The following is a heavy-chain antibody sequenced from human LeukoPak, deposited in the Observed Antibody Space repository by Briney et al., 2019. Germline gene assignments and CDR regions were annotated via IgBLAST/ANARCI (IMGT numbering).Heavy chain of an antibody. D-gene: IGHD2/OR15-2a*01. CDR1: GYSISSGYY. CDR3: ARILPYYYYGMDV. Sequence: SQTLSLTCTVSGYSISSGYYWGWIRQPPGKGLEWIGSIYHSGSTYYNPSLKSRVTISVDTSKNQFSLKLSSVTAADTAVYYCARILPYYYYGMDVWGQGTTVTVSS. V-gene: IGHV4-38-2*02. CDR2: IYHSGST. J-gene: IGHJ6*02.